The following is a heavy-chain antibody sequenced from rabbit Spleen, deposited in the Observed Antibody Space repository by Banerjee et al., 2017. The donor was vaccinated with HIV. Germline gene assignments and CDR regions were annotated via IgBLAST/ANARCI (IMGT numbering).Heavy chain of an antibody. Sequence: QSLEESGGDLVKPGASLTLTCTASGFDFSSSNYMCWVRQAPGKGLEWIARLYTDNSKINYASWAKGRFTVSKTSSTTVTLQMTSLTAADTATYFCARDHGRHNWDLWGPGTLVTVS. D-gene: IGHD3-1*01. CDR3: ARDHGRHNWDL. CDR2: LYTDNSKI. CDR1: GFDFSSSNY. J-gene: IGHJ4*01. V-gene: IGHV1S40*01.